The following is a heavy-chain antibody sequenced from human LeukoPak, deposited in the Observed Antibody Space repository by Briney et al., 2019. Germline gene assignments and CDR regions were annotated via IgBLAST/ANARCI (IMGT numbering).Heavy chain of an antibody. V-gene: IGHV3-30-3*01. CDR3: ARDLFYVLRFLEWLSMGFDY. CDR2: ISYDRSNK. CDR1: GFTFSSYA. D-gene: IGHD3-3*01. J-gene: IGHJ4*02. Sequence: PGESLRLSCAASGFTFSSYAMHWWLHPPPGRREEGAGISYDRSNKYYAASVKGRFTISRDNSKNTLYLQLSTLTAEDTAVYYCARDLFYVLRFLEWLSMGFDYWGQGPLVTVS.